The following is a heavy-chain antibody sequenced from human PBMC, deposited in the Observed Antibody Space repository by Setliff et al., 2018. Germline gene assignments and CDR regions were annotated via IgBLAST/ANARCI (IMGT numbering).Heavy chain of an antibody. D-gene: IGHD2-15*01. CDR2: ISNSGIT. CDR3: ARDTRIGDYYYYYGMDV. Sequence: PSETLSLTCTVSNCSINDYFWTWIRQPPGKGLEWIGYISNSGITKYNPALKGRVSISLDTSNNQFSLRLSSVTAADTALYYCARDTRIGDYYYYYGMDVWGQGTTVTV. CDR1: NCSINDYF. V-gene: IGHV4-59*01. J-gene: IGHJ6*02.